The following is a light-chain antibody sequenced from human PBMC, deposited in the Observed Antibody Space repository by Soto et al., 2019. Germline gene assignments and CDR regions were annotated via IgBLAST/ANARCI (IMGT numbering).Light chain of an antibody. CDR1: QSVSTN. CDR3: QQYNNWPPAT. V-gene: IGKV3-15*01. CDR2: GAS. J-gene: IGKJ1*01. Sequence: EIVLTPSPGTLSLSPGERATLSCRASQSVSTNLAWYQQKPGQAPRLLIYGASTRATGIPARFSGSGSGTEFTLTISSLQSEDFAVYYCQQYNNWPPATFGQGTKGDIK.